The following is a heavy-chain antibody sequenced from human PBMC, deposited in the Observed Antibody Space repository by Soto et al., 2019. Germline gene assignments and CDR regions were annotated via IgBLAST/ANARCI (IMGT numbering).Heavy chain of an antibody. Sequence: ESLKISCKGSGYSYASHWVAWVRQMPEKGLEWIGTIYPGDSDTKYSSAFRGHVTISADTSVSTAYLQWRSLEATDSAIYYCARYSGSYWHYLDFWGQGTLVTSPQ. D-gene: IGHD1-26*01. CDR1: GYSYASHW. V-gene: IGHV5-51*01. CDR2: IYPGDSDT. J-gene: IGHJ4*02. CDR3: ARYSGSYWHYLDF.